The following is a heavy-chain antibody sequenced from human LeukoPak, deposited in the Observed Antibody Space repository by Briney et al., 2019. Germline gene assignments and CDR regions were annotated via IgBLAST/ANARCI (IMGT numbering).Heavy chain of an antibody. V-gene: IGHV4-38-2*01. Sequence: SETLSLTCAVSGYSISSRYYWGGIRQPPGKGLEWIGSIYHSGSTYYNPSLKSRVTISVDTSKIQFSLKLSSVTAADTAVYYCARRVYSNFDYWGQGTLVTVSS. CDR2: IYHSGST. CDR1: GYSISSRYY. CDR3: ARRVYSNFDY. D-gene: IGHD4-11*01. J-gene: IGHJ4*02.